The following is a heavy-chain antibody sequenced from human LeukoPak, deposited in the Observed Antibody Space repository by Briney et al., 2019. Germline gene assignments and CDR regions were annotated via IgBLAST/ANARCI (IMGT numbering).Heavy chain of an antibody. CDR2: ISSSSSYI. CDR3: AREGIAVAGTDYYGMDV. D-gene: IGHD6-19*01. CDR1: GFTFSSYS. J-gene: IGHJ6*04. Sequence: GGSLRLSCAASGFTFSSYSTNWVRQAPGKGLEWVSSISSSSSYIYYADSVKGRFTISRDNAKNSLYLQMNSLRAEDTAVYYCAREGIAVAGTDYYGMDVWGKGTTVTVSS. V-gene: IGHV3-21*01.